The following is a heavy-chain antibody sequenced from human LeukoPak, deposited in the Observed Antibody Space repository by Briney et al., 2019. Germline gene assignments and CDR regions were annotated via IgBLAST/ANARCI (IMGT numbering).Heavy chain of an antibody. CDR3: ARGSGSYSLSALDI. V-gene: IGHV3-74*01. CDR1: GFTFSRYW. Sequence: GGSLRLSCAASGFTFSRYWMYWVRQARGKGLVWVSRTNTDGSSTNYADSVRGRFTISRDNVKNTLYLQMNSLRAEDTAVYYCARGSGSYSLSALDIWGQGTMVTVSS. J-gene: IGHJ3*02. CDR2: TNTDGSST. D-gene: IGHD1-26*01.